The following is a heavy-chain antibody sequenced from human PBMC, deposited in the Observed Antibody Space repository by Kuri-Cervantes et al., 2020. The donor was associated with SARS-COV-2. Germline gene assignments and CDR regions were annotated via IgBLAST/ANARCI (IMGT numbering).Heavy chain of an antibody. CDR1: GGTFDSYT. V-gene: IGHV1-69*06. D-gene: IGHD3-10*01. Sequence: SVKVPCKASGGTFDSYTISWVRQTPGQGLEWMGGIITAFGTANYAQKFQDRVTLIADKSTSTVFMELSRLSSEDTAVYYCAKELLWFGDLHGGYFDYWGQGTLVTVSS. J-gene: IGHJ4*02. CDR2: IITAFGTA. CDR3: AKELLWFGDLHGGYFDY.